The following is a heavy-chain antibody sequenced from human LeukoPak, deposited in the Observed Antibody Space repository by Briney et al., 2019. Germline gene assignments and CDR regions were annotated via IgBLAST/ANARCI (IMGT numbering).Heavy chain of an antibody. D-gene: IGHD3-3*01. CDR1: GFTFDDYA. J-gene: IGHJ3*02. CDR2: ISWNSGSI. Sequence: GRSLRLSCAASGFTFDDYAMHWVRQAPGKGLEWVSGISWNSGSIGYADSVKGRFTISRDNAKNSLYLQMNSLRAEDTALYYCAKGSDFGSGSIWGQGTMVTVSS. V-gene: IGHV3-9*01. CDR3: AKGSDFGSGSI.